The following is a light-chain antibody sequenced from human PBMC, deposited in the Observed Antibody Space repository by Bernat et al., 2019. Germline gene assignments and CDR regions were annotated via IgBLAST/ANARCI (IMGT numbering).Light chain of an antibody. CDR1: QTISYY. V-gene: IGKV1-39*01. CDR2: GAS. J-gene: IGKJ3*01. CDR3: QQSYGTPRELT. Sequence: DIQMTQSPSSLSASVGDRVTITCRTSQTISYYLNWYQQKQGKAPTFLIYGASTLQSGVPSRFSGSGSGTAFTLTISSLQPEDFATYYCQQSYGTPRELTFGPGTKVDV.